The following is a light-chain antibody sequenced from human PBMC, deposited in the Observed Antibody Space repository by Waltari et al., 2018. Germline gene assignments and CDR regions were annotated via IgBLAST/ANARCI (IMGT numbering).Light chain of an antibody. J-gene: IGKJ4*01. Sequence: EIVLTQSPATLSLSPGERATLSCRTSQSVSNYLAWYQQKPGQAPRLLIYDASNRATGIPSRFSGSGSGTDFTLTISILEPEDFAVYYCQQRSYWLTFGGGTKVEIK. CDR2: DAS. V-gene: IGKV3-11*01. CDR3: QQRSYWLT. CDR1: QSVSNY.